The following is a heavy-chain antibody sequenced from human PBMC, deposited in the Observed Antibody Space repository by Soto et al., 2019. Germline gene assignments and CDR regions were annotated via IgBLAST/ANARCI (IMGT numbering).Heavy chain of an antibody. Sequence: GSLRLSCSASGFTFSSYDMHWVRQGTGKVLEWVSAIGTTGDTYYAGSVKGRFTISRENAKNSLYLQMNSLRAGDTAIYFCARAIGPTLFDYWGQGXLVTVYS. CDR2: IGTTGDT. J-gene: IGHJ4*02. CDR3: ARAIGPTLFDY. CDR1: GFTFSSYD. V-gene: IGHV3-13*04. D-gene: IGHD3-22*01.